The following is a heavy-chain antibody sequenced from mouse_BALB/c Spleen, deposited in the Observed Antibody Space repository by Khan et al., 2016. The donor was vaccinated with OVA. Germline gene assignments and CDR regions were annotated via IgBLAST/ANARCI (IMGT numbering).Heavy chain of an antibody. CDR1: GYTFANYG. CDR2: INTYTGEP. Sequence: QIQLVQSGPELKKPGETVKISCKASGYTFANYGMNWVKQAPGKGLKWMGWINTYTGEPTYSDDFKGRFAFSLETSASTASLTTNNLKNEDTATYFCARVVYSGTLDYWGQGTSVTVSS. V-gene: IGHV9-3-1*01. D-gene: IGHD1-1*01. J-gene: IGHJ4*01. CDR3: ARVVYSGTLDY.